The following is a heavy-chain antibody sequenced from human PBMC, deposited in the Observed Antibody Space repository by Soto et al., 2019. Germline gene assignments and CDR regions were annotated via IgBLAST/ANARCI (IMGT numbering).Heavy chain of an antibody. CDR1: GFTFSDYY. V-gene: IGHV3-11*06. J-gene: IGHJ4*02. CDR3: ASAKTTVTADY. D-gene: IGHD4-17*01. CDR2: ISSSSSYT. Sequence: PVGSLRLSCAASGFTFSDYYMSWIRQAPGKGLEWVSYISSSSSYTNYADSVKGRFTISRDNAKNSLYLQMNSLRAEDTAVYYCASAKTTVTADYWGQGTLVTVSS.